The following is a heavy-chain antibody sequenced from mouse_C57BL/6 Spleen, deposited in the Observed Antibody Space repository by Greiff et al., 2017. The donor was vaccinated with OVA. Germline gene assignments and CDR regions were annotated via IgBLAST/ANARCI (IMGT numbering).Heavy chain of an antibody. Sequence: QVQLQQPGAELVKPGASVKMSCKASGYTFTSYWITWVKQRPGQGLEWIGDIYPGSGSTNYNEKFKSKATLTVDTSSSTAYMQLSSLTSEDSAVYYCASFYYDYDENYAMDYWGQGTSVTVSS. CDR3: ASFYYDYDENYAMDY. D-gene: IGHD2-4*01. V-gene: IGHV1-55*01. CDR1: GYTFTSYW. J-gene: IGHJ4*01. CDR2: IYPGSGST.